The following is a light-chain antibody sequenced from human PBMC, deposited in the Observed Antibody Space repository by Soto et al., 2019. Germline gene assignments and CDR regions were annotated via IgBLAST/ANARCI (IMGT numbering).Light chain of an antibody. CDR2: GAS. CDR3: QQYDTAPRT. CDR1: QSVSSNY. V-gene: IGKV3-20*01. Sequence: EIVLTQSPGTLSLSPGERATLSCRASQSVSSNYLAWYQQKRGQATRLLIYGASSRATGIPTRFSGSGSGTDFTLTISRLEPEDFAVYYCQQYDTAPRTVGQGTKVEI. J-gene: IGKJ1*01.